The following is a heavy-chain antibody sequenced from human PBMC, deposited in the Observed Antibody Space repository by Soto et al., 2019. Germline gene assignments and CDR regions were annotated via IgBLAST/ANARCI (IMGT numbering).Heavy chain of an antibody. V-gene: IGHV1-58*02. D-gene: IGHD5-12*01. CDR2: IVVGSGNT. CDR3: AATDIVATPSPQNMDV. J-gene: IGHJ6*03. CDR1: GFTLTSSA. Sequence: ASVKVSCKASGFTLTSSAMQWVRQARGQRLEWIGWIVVGSGNTNYAQKFQERVTITRDMSTSTAYMELSSLRSEDTAVYYCAATDIVATPSPQNMDVWGKGTTVTVSS.